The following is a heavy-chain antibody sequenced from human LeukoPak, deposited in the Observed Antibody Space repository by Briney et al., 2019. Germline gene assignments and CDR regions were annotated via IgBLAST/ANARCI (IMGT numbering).Heavy chain of an antibody. J-gene: IGHJ3*02. Sequence: GGSLRLSCAASGFTFSSYGMHWVRQAPGKGLEWVAFIRYDGSNKYYADSVKGRFTISRDNSKNTLYLQMNSLRAEDTAVYYCAKDPATEWLAFNDAFDIWGQGTMVTVSS. V-gene: IGHV3-30*02. CDR1: GFTFSSYG. CDR2: IRYDGSNK. D-gene: IGHD6-19*01. CDR3: AKDPATEWLAFNDAFDI.